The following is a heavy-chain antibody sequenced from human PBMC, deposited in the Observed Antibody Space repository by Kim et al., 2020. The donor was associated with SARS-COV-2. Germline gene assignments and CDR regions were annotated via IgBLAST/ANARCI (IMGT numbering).Heavy chain of an antibody. CDR1: GFTYSSYA. V-gene: IGHV3-30*04. Sequence: GGSLRLSCAASGFTYSSYAMHWVRQAPGKGLEWVAVISYDGSNKYYADSVKGRFTISRDNSKNTLYLQMNSLRAEDTAVYYCARERVVVAASDAFDIWG. CDR3: ARERVVVAASDAFDI. J-gene: IGHJ3*02. D-gene: IGHD2-15*01. CDR2: ISYDGSNK.